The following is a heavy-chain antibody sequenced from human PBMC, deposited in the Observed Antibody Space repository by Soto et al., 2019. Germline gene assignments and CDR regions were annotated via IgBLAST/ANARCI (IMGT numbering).Heavy chain of an antibody. J-gene: IGHJ4*02. V-gene: IGHV3-23*01. CDR1: GFTFSNYA. D-gene: IGHD6-19*01. CDR2: ITSDGSTT. Sequence: EVQLLESSGGLVQPGGSLRLSCVVSGFTFSNYAMSWVRKTPGKGLEWVSGITSDGSTTWYADFVEGRFTISRDNSKNTVYLQLNSPRGEDAAVYFCAKGGSSGWPGGEDFWGQGTMVTVSS. CDR3: AKGGSSGWPGGEDF.